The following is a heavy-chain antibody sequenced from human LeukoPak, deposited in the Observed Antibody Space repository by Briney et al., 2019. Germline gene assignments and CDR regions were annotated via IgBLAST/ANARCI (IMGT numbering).Heavy chain of an antibody. J-gene: IGHJ4*02. D-gene: IGHD6-6*01. CDR3: AKGQLVRGEFDY. CDR2: ISGSGGST. CDR1: GFTFSSYA. V-gene: IGHV3-23*01. Sequence: GGSLRLSCAASGFTFSSYAMSWVRQAPGKGLEWVSAISGSGGSTYYADSVKGRFTISRDNSKDTLYLQMNSLRAEDTAVYYCAKGQLVRGEFDYWGQGTLVTVSS.